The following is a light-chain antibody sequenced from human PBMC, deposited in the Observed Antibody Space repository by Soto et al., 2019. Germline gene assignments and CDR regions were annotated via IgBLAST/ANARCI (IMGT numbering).Light chain of an antibody. V-gene: IGKV1-33*01. CDR2: DAS. Sequence: DIQMTQSPSSLSASVGDRVTITCQASQDITNYLSWYQHKPGKAPKLLIYDASNLETGVPSRFSGSGSETDFTFTISSLQPEDFATYFCQQKYRLPRTFGQGTKVEMK. CDR3: QQKYRLPRT. CDR1: QDITNY. J-gene: IGKJ1*01.